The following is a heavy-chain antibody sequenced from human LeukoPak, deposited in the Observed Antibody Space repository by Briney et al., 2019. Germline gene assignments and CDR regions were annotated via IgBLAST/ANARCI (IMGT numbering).Heavy chain of an antibody. CDR3: AREDDWNYEDY. Sequence: GGSLRLSCAASGFTFNSYTMSWVRQAPGKGLEWVSSIGTSSSYIYYADSVKGRFTISRDNAKNSLYLQMNSLRAEDTAIYYCAREDDWNYEDYWGQGTLVTVSS. CDR1: GFTFNSYT. CDR2: IGTSSSYI. V-gene: IGHV3-21*01. J-gene: IGHJ4*02. D-gene: IGHD1-7*01.